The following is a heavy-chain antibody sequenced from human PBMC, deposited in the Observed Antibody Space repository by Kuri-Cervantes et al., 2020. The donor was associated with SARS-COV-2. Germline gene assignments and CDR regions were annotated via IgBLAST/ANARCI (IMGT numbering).Heavy chain of an antibody. CDR3: AKDRVGVHDF. Sequence: SLKISCAASGFNFSRTDMHWVRQAPGKGLEWAAVISNDGKNEKCIASGKGRFTISRDNSQNTLYLQMKSLTSEDTAMYYCAKDRVGVHDFWGQGTLVTVSS. J-gene: IGHJ4*02. D-gene: IGHD2-21*01. CDR2: ISNDGKNE. CDR1: GFNFSRTD. V-gene: IGHV3-30*18.